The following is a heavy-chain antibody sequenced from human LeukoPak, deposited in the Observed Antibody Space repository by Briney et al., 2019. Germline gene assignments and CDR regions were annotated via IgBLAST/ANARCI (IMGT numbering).Heavy chain of an antibody. CDR1: GLTFSSYA. CDR3: ARGSYYGYYYLDY. D-gene: IGHD1-26*01. J-gene: IGHJ4*02. CDR2: ISRSGGST. Sequence: GGSLRLSCAASGLTFSSYAMSWVRQAPGKGLEWVSGISRSGGSTNYADSVKGRFTISRDNSKSTLYLQMNSLRAEDTAVYYCARGSYYGYYYLDYWGQGTLVTVSS. V-gene: IGHV3-23*01.